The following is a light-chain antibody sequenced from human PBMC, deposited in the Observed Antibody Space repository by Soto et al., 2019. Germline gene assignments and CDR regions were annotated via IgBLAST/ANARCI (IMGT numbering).Light chain of an antibody. V-gene: IGKV3-20*01. Sequence: DIVLTQAPGGLSLSPGEGATLSCRASQSVSSSYLAWYQQKPGQAPRLLIYGASSRATGIPDRFSGSGSGTDFTLTISRLEPEDFAVYYCQQYGSSLFFGPVTKVDIK. J-gene: IGKJ3*01. CDR2: GAS. CDR1: QSVSSSY. CDR3: QQYGSSLF.